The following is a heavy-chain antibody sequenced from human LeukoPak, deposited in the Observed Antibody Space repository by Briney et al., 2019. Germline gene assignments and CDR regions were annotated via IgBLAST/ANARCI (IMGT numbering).Heavy chain of an antibody. Sequence: ASVKASCKADGDTLGNYGISWARQAPGQGLEWMGWISVYNGNTKYAQKFQGRVTMTADTSTSTSYMELRSLTSDDTAVYYCARAPRGTYWDYFDYWGQGTLVTVSS. CDR3: ARAPRGTYWDYFDY. J-gene: IGHJ4*02. CDR2: ISVYNGNT. V-gene: IGHV1-18*01. CDR1: GDTLGNYG. D-gene: IGHD1-26*01.